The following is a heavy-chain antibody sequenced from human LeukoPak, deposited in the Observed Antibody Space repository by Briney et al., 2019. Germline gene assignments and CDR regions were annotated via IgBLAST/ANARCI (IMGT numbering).Heavy chain of an antibody. CDR2: IDPSDSYT. V-gene: IGHV5-10-1*01. J-gene: IGHJ3*02. D-gene: IGHD4-17*01. CDR1: GYSFTSSW. Sequence: GESLKSSCKAAGYSFTSSWIRWGRQMPGEGREWRGRIDPSDSYTNYSPSFQGHVTISDDKSISTAYLQCSSLTASDTAMYYCARHRGGDYGLDAFDIWGHGTMVTVSS. CDR3: ARHRGGDYGLDAFDI.